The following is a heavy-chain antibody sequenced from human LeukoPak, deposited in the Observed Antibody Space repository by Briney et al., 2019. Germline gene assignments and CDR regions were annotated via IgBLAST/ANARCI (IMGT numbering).Heavy chain of an antibody. V-gene: IGHV4-4*07. CDR2: IYTSGST. D-gene: IGHD2-2*01. CDR1: GGSISSYY. Sequence: PSETLSLTCTVSGGSISSYYWSWIRPPAGKGLEWIGRIYTSGSTNYNPSLKSRVTMSVDTSKNQFSLKLSSVTAADTAVYYCARDKHYQLLTRRATINWFDPWGQGTLVTVSS. J-gene: IGHJ5*02. CDR3: ARDKHYQLLTRRATINWFDP.